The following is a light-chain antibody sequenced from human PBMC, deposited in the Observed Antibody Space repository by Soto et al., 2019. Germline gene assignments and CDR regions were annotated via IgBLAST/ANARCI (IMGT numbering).Light chain of an antibody. CDR1: QGIGDT. V-gene: IGKV3-15*01. CDR2: DTS. CDR3: QPYNNWQLT. Sequence: VMTQSPSTLSVSLGEGVTISCRASQGIGDTLAWYQHKPGQTPSLLIYDTSTRATGGPARFSGSRSGPELSRTINSMQSDDYVIYYCQPYNNWQLTFGEGTKVESK. J-gene: IGKJ4*01.